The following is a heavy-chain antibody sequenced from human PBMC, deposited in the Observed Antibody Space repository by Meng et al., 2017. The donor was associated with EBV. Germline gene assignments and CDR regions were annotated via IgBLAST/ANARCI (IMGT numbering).Heavy chain of an antibody. CDR3: ARVGYSVHDVSFEDF. Sequence: QVLLRQWGAGLLKPSXXLSPTGAVYGGSFTDYYWSWIRQAPGKSLEWIGEVSHSGRARYNPSLKSRVSMSADVSKKQFSLKMKSVTAADTGVYFCARVGYSVHDVSFEDFWGQGTLVTVSS. CDR1: GGSFTDYY. CDR2: VSHSGRA. D-gene: IGHD5/OR15-5a*01. V-gene: IGHV4-34*01. J-gene: IGHJ4*02.